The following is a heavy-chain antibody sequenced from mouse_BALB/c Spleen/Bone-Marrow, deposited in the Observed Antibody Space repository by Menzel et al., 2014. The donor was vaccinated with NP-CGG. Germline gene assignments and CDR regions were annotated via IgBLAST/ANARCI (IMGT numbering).Heavy chain of an antibody. V-gene: IGHV1-14*01. Sequence: EVQLQQSGPELVKPGASVKMSCKASGYTFTSYVMHWVKQKPGQGLEWIGYINPYNDGTKYKEKFKGKATLTSDKSSNTAYMELSSLTSEDSAVYYCYYDYDEGYWGQGTTLTVSS. CDR3: YYDYDEGY. J-gene: IGHJ2*01. D-gene: IGHD2-4*01. CDR2: INPYNDGT. CDR1: GYTFTSYV.